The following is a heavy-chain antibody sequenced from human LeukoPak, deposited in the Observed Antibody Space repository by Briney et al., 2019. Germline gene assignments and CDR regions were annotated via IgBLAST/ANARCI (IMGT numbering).Heavy chain of an antibody. Sequence: ASVEVSCKASGGTFSSYAISWVRQAPGQGLEWMGRIIPILGIANYAQKFQGRVTITADKSTSTAYMELSSLRSEDTAVYYCARERFDYGDYEVYWGQGTLVTVSS. D-gene: IGHD4-17*01. CDR1: GGTFSSYA. CDR2: IIPILGIA. CDR3: ARERFDYGDYEVY. J-gene: IGHJ4*02. V-gene: IGHV1-69*04.